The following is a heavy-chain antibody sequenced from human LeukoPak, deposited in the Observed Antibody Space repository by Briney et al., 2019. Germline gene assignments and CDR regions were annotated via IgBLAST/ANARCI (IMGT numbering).Heavy chain of an antibody. CDR2: INPDGSGK. D-gene: IGHD3-16*01. Sequence: PGGSLRLSCEASGFTLSTYWMNWVRQVPGKGLDWVDNINPDGSGKRYVDSVKGRFTIARDNADNSLSLQMNSLRAEDTAVYYCASWGAGGNSWGQGTLVTVSS. CDR1: GFTLSTYW. CDR3: ASWGAGGNS. V-gene: IGHV3-7*01. J-gene: IGHJ4*02.